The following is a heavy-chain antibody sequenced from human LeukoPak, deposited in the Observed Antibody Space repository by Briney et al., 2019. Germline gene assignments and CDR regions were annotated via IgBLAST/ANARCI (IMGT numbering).Heavy chain of an antibody. V-gene: IGHV4-30-2*01. J-gene: IGHJ5*02. CDR3: ARLPYNNWFDP. D-gene: IGHD3-10*01. CDR2: IYDSGST. CDR1: GGSISSGGYS. Sequence: PSQTLSLTCAVSGGSISSGGYSWSWIRQPPGKGLEWIGYIYDSGSTYYSPSLKSRVSISVERSTNQFSLQLSSVTAADTAVYYCARLPYNNWFDPWGQGTLVTVSS.